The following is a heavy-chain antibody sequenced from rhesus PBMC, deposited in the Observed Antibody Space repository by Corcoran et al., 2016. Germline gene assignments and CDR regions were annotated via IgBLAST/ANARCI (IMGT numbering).Heavy chain of an antibody. J-gene: IGHJ1*01. CDR2: SSPYNGNK. CDR1: GYTFTSYY. CDR3: ATETSSSEYLEF. Sequence: QVQLVQSGAEIKQPGASVKLSCRAAGYTFTSYYIHWVRQTPGQGLEWIGLSSPYNGNKGNAQRFQGRVALTSDTSTGTGYMELSSLKSEDTAVYYCATETSSSEYLEFWGQGALVTVSS. V-gene: IGHV1-180*01.